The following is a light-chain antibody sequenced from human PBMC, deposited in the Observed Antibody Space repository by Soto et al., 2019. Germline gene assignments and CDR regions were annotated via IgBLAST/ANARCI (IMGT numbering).Light chain of an antibody. J-gene: IGKJ2*01. CDR1: QGISTW. V-gene: IGKV1-12*01. Sequence: DIQMTQSPSSVSASVGDRVTITCRASQGISTWLAWFQQKPGKAPKLLIYGASNLQSGVPPRFSGSGSGTDFTLTVNSLQPEDFATYYCQQANSFPYTFGQGTKLEIK. CDR3: QQANSFPYT. CDR2: GAS.